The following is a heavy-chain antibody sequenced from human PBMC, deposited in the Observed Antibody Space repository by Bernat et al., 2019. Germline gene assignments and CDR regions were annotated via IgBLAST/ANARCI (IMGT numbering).Heavy chain of an antibody. CDR2: MDPSDSYT. Sequence: EVQLVQSGAEVKKPGESLRISCKGSGYSFTSYWISWVRQMPGKGLEWMGRMDPSDSYTNYSPSFQGHVTISADKSISTAYLQWSSLKASDTAMYYCARSITMVRGVMGIYFDYWGQGTLVTVSA. CDR1: GYSFTSYW. J-gene: IGHJ4*02. D-gene: IGHD3-10*01. CDR3: ARSITMVRGVMGIYFDY. V-gene: IGHV5-10-1*03.